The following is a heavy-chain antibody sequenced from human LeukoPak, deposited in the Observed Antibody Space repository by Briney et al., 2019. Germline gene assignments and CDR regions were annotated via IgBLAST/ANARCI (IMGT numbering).Heavy chain of an antibody. CDR2: INQDGSAK. CDR3: AGEPRMLAY. D-gene: IGHD3-10*02. CDR1: GFTFSSIW. Sequence: GGSLRLSCAASGFTFSSIWMSWVCLAPGKGLECVAMINQDGSAKYYADSVKGRFTVSRDHAKNSLFLQMNTLSDEDTAIYYCAGEPRMLAYWGQGTLVTVSS. J-gene: IGHJ4*02. V-gene: IGHV3-7*01.